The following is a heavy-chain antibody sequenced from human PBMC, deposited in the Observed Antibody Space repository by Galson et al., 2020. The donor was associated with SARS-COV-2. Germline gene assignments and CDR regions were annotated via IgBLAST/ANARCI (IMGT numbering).Heavy chain of an antibody. CDR3: ASYYGSEHRFDY. V-gene: IGHV4-34*01. J-gene: IGHJ4*02. CDR1: GGSFSGYY. Sequence: SETLSFTCAVYGGSFSGYYWSWIRQPPGKGLEWIGEINHSGSTNYNPSLKSRVTISVDTSKNQFSLKLSSVTAADTAVYYCASYYGSEHRFDYWGQGTLVTVSS. CDR2: INHSGST. D-gene: IGHD3-10*01.